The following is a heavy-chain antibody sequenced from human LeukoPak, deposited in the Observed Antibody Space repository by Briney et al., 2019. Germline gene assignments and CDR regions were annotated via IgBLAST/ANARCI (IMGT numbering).Heavy chain of an antibody. CDR1: GYTFTGYY. D-gene: IGHD4-17*01. V-gene: IGHV1-2*02. CDR3: ARDHGDYVNAFDI. Sequence: GASVKVSCKASGYTFTGYYMHWVRQAPGQGLEWMGWINPNSGGTNYAQKFQGRVTMTRDTSISTAYMELSRLRSDDTAVYYCARDHGDYVNAFDIWGQGTMVTVSS. CDR2: INPNSGGT. J-gene: IGHJ3*02.